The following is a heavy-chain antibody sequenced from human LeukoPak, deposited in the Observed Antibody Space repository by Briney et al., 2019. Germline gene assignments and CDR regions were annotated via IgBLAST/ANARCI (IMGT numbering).Heavy chain of an antibody. D-gene: IGHD2-2*01. Sequence: GGSLRLSCAASGLTFSDYYMNWIRQAPGKGLEWVSYITSRDSTIYYADSVKGRFTISRDNAKNSLYLQMNSLRAEDTAVYYCAREGRCSSTSCYATYYYMDVWGKGTTVTVSS. CDR3: AREGRCSSTSCYATYYYMDV. CDR2: ITSRDSTI. V-gene: IGHV3-11*01. CDR1: GLTFSDYY. J-gene: IGHJ6*03.